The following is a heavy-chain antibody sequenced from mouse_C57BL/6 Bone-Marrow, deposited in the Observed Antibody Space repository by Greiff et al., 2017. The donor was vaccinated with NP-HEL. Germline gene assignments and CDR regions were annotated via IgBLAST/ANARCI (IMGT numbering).Heavy chain of an antibody. V-gene: IGHV5-4*01. CDR3: AREPYYYY. J-gene: IGHJ2*01. CDR1: GFTFSSYA. Sequence: EVKLVESGGGLVKPGGSLKLSCAASGFTFSSYAMSWVRQTPEKRLEWVATISDGGSYTYYPDNVKGRFTISRDNAKNNLYLQMSHLKSEDTAMYYCAREPYYYYWGQGTTLTVSS. D-gene: IGHD2-10*01. CDR2: ISDGGSYT.